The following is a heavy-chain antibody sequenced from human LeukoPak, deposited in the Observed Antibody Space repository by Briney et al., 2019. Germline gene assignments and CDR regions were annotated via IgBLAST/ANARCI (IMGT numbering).Heavy chain of an antibody. D-gene: IGHD6-6*01. Sequence: GGSLRLSCAASGFTFSDYYMSWIRQAPGKGLEWVSAISGSGGSTYYADSVKGRFTISRDNSKNTLYLQMNSLRAEDTAVYYCAKDSEYSSSSGDFDYWGQGTLVTVSS. J-gene: IGHJ4*02. CDR2: ISGSGGST. V-gene: IGHV3-23*01. CDR1: GFTFSDYY. CDR3: AKDSEYSSSSGDFDY.